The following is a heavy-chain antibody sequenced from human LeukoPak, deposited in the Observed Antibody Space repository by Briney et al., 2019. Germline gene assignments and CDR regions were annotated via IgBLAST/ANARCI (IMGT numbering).Heavy chain of an antibody. CDR1: GGSISSYY. J-gene: IGHJ4*02. D-gene: IGHD6-19*01. CDR3: ARNPPGYSSGWPVEK. CDR2: IYYSGST. Sequence: PSETLSLTCTVSGGSISSYYWSWIREPPGKGLGWIGYIYYSGSTNYNPSLKSRVTISVDTSKNQFSLKLSSVTAADTAVYYCARNPPGYSSGWPVEKWGQGTLVTVSS. V-gene: IGHV4-59*01.